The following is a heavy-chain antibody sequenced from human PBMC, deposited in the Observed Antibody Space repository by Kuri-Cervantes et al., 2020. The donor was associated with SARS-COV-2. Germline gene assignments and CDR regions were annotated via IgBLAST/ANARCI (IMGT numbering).Heavy chain of an antibody. D-gene: IGHD6-19*01. CDR2: IYTSGST. J-gene: IGHJ4*02. Sequence: ESLKISCTVSGGSISSYYWSWIRQPAGKGLEWIGRIYTSGSTYYNPSLKSRVTISVDTSKNQFSVKLSSVTAADTAVYYCARAINRFSSGWLYYFDYWGQGTLVTVSS. CDR3: ARAINRFSSGWLYYFDY. CDR1: GGSISSYY. V-gene: IGHV4-4*07.